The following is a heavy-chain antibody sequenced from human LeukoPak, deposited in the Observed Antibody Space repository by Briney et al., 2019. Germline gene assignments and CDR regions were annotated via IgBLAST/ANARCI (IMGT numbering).Heavy chain of an antibody. CDR1: GFTFSSYG. Sequence: GGSLRLSCAASGFTFSSYGMHWVRQAPGKGLEWVAVIWYDGSNKYYADSVKGRFTISRDNSMNTLYLQMNSLRAEDTAVYYCARETPSGYYFDYWGQGTLVTVSS. D-gene: IGHD3-10*01. J-gene: IGHJ4*02. CDR3: ARETPSGYYFDY. V-gene: IGHV3-33*01. CDR2: IWYDGSNK.